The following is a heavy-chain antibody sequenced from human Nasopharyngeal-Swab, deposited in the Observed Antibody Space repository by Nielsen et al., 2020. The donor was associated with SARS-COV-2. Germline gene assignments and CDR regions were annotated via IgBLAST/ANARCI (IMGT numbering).Heavy chain of an antibody. V-gene: IGHV1-46*01. J-gene: IGHJ4*02. Sequence: ASVKVSCKASGYTFTNYGITWVRQAPGQGLEWMGIINPSGGSTNYAQRFQGRVTMTRDTSTNSVYMELSSLRSEDTAMYYCARSIIGLRDYGDYSVEFRTISHFDYWGQGTLVTVSS. CDR2: INPSGGST. D-gene: IGHD4-17*01. CDR1: GYTFTNYG. CDR3: ARSIIGLRDYGDYSVEFRTISHFDY.